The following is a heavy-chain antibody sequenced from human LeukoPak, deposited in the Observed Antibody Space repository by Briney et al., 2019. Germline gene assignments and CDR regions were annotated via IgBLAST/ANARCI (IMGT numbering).Heavy chain of an antibody. J-gene: IGHJ4*02. Sequence: SETLSLTCTVSGGSIRSGSYYWGWIRQPPGKGLEWIGSIYYSGSTYYNASLKSRGTISVDTSKNQFSLKLNSVTAADTAVYFCARQVVAVAGTGYFDYWGQGTLVTVSS. CDR3: ARQVVAVAGTGYFDY. V-gene: IGHV4-39*01. CDR1: GGSIRSGSYY. CDR2: IYYSGST. D-gene: IGHD6-19*01.